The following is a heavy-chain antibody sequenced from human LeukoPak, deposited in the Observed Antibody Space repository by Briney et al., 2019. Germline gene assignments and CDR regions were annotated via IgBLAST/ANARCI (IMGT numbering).Heavy chain of an antibody. V-gene: IGHV4-59*11. J-gene: IGHJ4*02. Sequence: SETLSLTCAVSGGSISSHYWSWIRQHPGKGLDWIGYIYSRGSTSYNPSLKSRVTISGDTSKNQYSLKLSSVTAADTAVYYCARGYSGSYGRFDYWGQGTLVTVSS. CDR1: GGSISSHY. CDR2: IYSRGST. CDR3: ARGYSGSYGRFDY. D-gene: IGHD1-26*01.